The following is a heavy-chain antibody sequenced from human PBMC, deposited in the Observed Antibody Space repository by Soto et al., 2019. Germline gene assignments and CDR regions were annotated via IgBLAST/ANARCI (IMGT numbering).Heavy chain of an antibody. CDR1: GFTFSSYE. CDR3: ARSAEYYYYYGMDV. V-gene: IGHV3-48*03. CDR2: ISSSGSTI. J-gene: IGHJ6*02. Sequence: GGSLRLSCAASGFTFSSYEMNWVRQAPGKGLEWVSYISSSGSTIYYADSVKGRFTISRDNAKNSLYLQMNSLRAEDTAVYYCARSAEYYYYYGMDVWGQGTTVTGSS.